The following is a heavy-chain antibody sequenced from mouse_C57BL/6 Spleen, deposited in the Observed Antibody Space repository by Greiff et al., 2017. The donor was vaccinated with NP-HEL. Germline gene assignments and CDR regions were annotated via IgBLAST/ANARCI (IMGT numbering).Heavy chain of an antibody. V-gene: IGHV1-69*01. J-gene: IGHJ3*01. CDR2: IDPSDSYT. CDR1: GYTFTSYW. Sequence: QVQLQQPGAELVMPGASVKLSCKASGYTFTSYWMHWVKQRPGQGLEWIGEIDPSDSYTNYNQKFKGKSTLTVDKSSSTAYMQLSSLTSEDSAVYYCARNRLEGRGFAYWGQGTLVTVSA. CDR3: ARNRLEGRGFAY. D-gene: IGHD1-2*01.